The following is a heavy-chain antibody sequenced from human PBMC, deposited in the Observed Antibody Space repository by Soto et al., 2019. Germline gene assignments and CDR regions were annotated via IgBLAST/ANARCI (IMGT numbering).Heavy chain of an antibody. CDR2: IIPILGIA. D-gene: IGHD6-19*01. V-gene: IGHV1-69*04. Sequence: SVKVSCKASGGTFSSYTISWVRQAPGQGLEWMGRIIPILGIANYAQKFQGRVTITADKSTSTAYMELSSLRSEDTAVYYCAREYSSRGQFDYWGQGTLVTVSA. CDR1: GGTFSSYT. CDR3: AREYSSRGQFDY. J-gene: IGHJ4*02.